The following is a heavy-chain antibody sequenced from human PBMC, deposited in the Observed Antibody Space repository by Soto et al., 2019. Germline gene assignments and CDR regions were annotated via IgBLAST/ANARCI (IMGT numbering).Heavy chain of an antibody. Sequence: GESLKISCKGSGYSFPIYWIAWVRQMPGKGLEWMGIIYPVDSDTRYSPSFQGHVTISVDKSITTAYLHWSSLKASDSAIYYCSRRIYYDILTGYPHDYLDVWGQGTLVTVSS. J-gene: IGHJ4*02. CDR2: IYPVDSDT. D-gene: IGHD3-9*01. CDR3: SRRIYYDILTGYPHDYLDV. V-gene: IGHV5-51*01. CDR1: GYSFPIYW.